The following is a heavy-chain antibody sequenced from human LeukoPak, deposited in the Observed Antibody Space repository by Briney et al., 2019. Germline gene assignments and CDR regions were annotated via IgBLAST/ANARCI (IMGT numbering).Heavy chain of an antibody. CDR2: IRDDGSNK. CDR1: GFTFSSYG. CDR3: AKVGAAATGFPFDY. V-gene: IGHV3-30*02. Sequence: RGSLRLSCAASGFTFSSYGMYWVRQAPGKGLEWVAFIRDDGSNKYYADSVKGRFTISRDNSKNTLYLQMNSLRAEDTAVYYCAKVGAAATGFPFDYWGQGTLVTVSS. D-gene: IGHD2-15*01. J-gene: IGHJ4*02.